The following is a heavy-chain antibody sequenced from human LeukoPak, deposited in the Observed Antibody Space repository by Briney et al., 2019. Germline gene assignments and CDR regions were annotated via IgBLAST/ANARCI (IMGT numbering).Heavy chain of an antibody. Sequence: GGSLRLSCVASELTFSSYSMNWVRQAPGQGLEWLSYISANSKNIEYADSVRGRFTISRDNAKNSLYLQMNSLRDEDTAVYYCARIQVWGGYRDTGDYDYYYGLDVWGLGTTVTVSS. CDR3: ARIQVWGGYRDTGDYDYYYGLDV. D-gene: IGHD3-16*02. J-gene: IGHJ6*02. V-gene: IGHV3-48*02. CDR1: ELTFSSYS. CDR2: ISANSKNI.